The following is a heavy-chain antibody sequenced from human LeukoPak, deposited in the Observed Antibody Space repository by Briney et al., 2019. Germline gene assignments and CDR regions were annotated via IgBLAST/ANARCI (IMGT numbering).Heavy chain of an antibody. CDR2: ISAYNGNT. Sequence: GASVKVSCKASGYTFTSYGISWVRQAPGQGLEWMGWISAYNGNTNYAQKLQGRVTMTTDTSTSTAYMELRSLRSDDTAVYYCVRVRYYYDSSGYYYWGQGTLVTVSS. V-gene: IGHV1-18*01. CDR1: GYTFTSYG. CDR3: VRVRYYYDSSGYYY. D-gene: IGHD3-22*01. J-gene: IGHJ4*02.